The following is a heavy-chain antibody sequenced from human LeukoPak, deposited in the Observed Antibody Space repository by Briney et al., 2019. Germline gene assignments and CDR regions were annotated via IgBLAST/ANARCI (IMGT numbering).Heavy chain of an antibody. D-gene: IGHD3-22*01. CDR1: GDSVSSNSAA. V-gene: IGHV6-1*01. J-gene: IGHJ3*02. CDR2: TYYRSKWYN. CDR3: AREGYYDSSGWWRETGAFDI. Sequence: SQTLSLTCAISGDSVSSNSAAWNWIRQSPSRGLEWLGRTYYRSKWYNDYAVSVKSRITINPDTSKNQFSLQLNSVTPEDTAVYYCAREGYYDSSGWWRETGAFDIWGQGTMVTVSS.